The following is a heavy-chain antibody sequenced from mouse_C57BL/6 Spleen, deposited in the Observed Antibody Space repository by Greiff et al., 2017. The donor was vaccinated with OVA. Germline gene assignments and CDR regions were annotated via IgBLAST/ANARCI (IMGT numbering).Heavy chain of an antibody. CDR3: ARGGYSNSYAMDY. Sequence: LEESGAELARPGASVKMSCKASGYTFTSYTMHWVKQRPGQGLEWIGYINPSSGYTKYNQKFKDKATLTADKSSSTAYMQLSSLTSEDSAVYYCARGGYSNSYAMDYWGQGTSVTVSS. CDR1: GYTFTSYT. J-gene: IGHJ4*01. D-gene: IGHD2-5*01. V-gene: IGHV1-4*01. CDR2: INPSSGYT.